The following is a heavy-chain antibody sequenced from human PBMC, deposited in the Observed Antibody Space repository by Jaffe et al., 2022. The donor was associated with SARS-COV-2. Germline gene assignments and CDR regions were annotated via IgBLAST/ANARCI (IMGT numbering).Heavy chain of an antibody. Sequence: EILLVDSGGGLVQPGGSQRLSCAASGFTFSSYWMSWVRQAPGKGLEWVANINHDGSEKYYVDSLKGRFIISRDNAKNSLYLQMNNLRAEDTAVYYCARRGTWIQLHDFWGQGTLVTVSS. D-gene: IGHD5-18*01. CDR3: ARRGTWIQLHDF. J-gene: IGHJ4*02. V-gene: IGHV3-7*01. CDR1: GFTFSSYW. CDR2: INHDGSEK.